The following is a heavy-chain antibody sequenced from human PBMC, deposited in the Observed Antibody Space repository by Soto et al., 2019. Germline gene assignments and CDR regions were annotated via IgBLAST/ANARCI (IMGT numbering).Heavy chain of an antibody. V-gene: IGHV3-23*01. CDR1: GFTFSSYA. Sequence: GGSLRLSCAASGFTFSSYAMSWVRQAPGKGLEWVSAISGSGGSTYYADSVKGRFTISRDNSKNTLYLQMNSLRAEDTAVYYCAKVPKGDYDILTGYPGYYFDYWGQGTLVTVSS. CDR3: AKVPKGDYDILTGYPGYYFDY. D-gene: IGHD3-9*01. CDR2: ISGSGGST. J-gene: IGHJ4*02.